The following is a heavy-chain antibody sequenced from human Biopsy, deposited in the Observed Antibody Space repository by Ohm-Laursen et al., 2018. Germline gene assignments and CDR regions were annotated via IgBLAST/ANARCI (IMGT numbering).Heavy chain of an antibody. D-gene: IGHD6-13*01. J-gene: IGHJ6*02. Sequence: TQTLTLPCSFSGFSPSARGMCVSWIRQAPGKALEWLARVDWDDYKDYSASLQTKLSISKDTSNDQVVLTVNNVDPADTATYYCARTPILIVSAGLVYRHRRHLQGMDVWGQGIAVTVS. CDR3: ARTPILIVSAGLVYRHRRHLQGMDV. CDR2: VDWDDYK. V-gene: IGHV2-70*11. CDR1: GFSPSARGMC.